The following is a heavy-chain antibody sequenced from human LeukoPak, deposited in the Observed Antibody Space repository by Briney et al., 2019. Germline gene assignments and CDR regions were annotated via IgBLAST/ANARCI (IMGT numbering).Heavy chain of an antibody. CDR2: IYHSGST. V-gene: IGHV4-38-2*01. CDR1: GYSISSGYY. Sequence: SETLSLTCAVSGYSISSGYYWGWIRQPPGKGLEWIGSIYHSGSTYYNPSLKSRVTISVDTSKNQFSLKLSSVTAADTAVYYCARIWAEIWFGELLPSLVDYWGQGTLVTVSS. J-gene: IGHJ4*02. CDR3: ARIWAEIWFGELLPSLVDY. D-gene: IGHD3-10*01.